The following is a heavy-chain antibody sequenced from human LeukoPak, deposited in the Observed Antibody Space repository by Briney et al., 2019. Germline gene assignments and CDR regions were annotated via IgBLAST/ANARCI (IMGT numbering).Heavy chain of an antibody. J-gene: IGHJ4*02. CDR2: IYYSGST. Sequence: SETLSLTCTVSGGSITSYYWSWIRQPPGKGLEWIGYIYYSGSTNFNPSLKSRVTISVDKSKNQFSLKLSSVTAADTAVYYCARVLAVAGTRSFDYWGQGTLVTVSS. D-gene: IGHD6-19*01. CDR3: ARVLAVAGTRSFDY. V-gene: IGHV4-59*12. CDR1: GGSITSYY.